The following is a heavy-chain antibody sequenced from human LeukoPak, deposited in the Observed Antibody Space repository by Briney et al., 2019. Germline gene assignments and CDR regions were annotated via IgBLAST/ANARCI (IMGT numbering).Heavy chain of an antibody. Sequence: SETLSLTCTVSGGSMTTHHWNWIRQTPGKGLEGIGYVFDSGRTKETPSLKSRVTLSADTSKNQLSLRLSSVTAADTAVYYCTTIKRGNIFGYFDFWGQGILVTVSS. J-gene: IGHJ4*02. CDR3: TTIKRGNIFGYFDF. CDR2: VFDSGRT. D-gene: IGHD5-18*01. V-gene: IGHV4-59*11. CDR1: GGSMTTHH.